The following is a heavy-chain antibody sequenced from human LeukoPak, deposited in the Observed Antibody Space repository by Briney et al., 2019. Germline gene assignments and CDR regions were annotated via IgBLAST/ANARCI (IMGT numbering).Heavy chain of an antibody. CDR1: GFIFSGSW. J-gene: IGHJ4*02. CDR3: ARPFDHDSIDI. CDR2: IFPDGTTT. D-gene: IGHD3-22*01. V-gene: IGHV3-74*01. Sequence: GGSLRLSCAASGFIFSGSWMDWVRQVPGKGLECGSRIFPDGTTTTYADSVKGRFTISRDNTKNTLYLQMNSLRAEDTAVYYCARPFDHDSIDIWGQGTLVTVSS.